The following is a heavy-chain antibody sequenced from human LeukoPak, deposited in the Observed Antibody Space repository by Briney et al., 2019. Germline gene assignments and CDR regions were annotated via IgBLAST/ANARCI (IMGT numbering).Heavy chain of an antibody. CDR2: IHPHGIF. CDR1: GGSFNDYY. D-gene: IGHD5-24*01. CDR3: SRGRDRSKAGDH. Sequence: PSETLSLTCDLSGGSFNDYYCSWVRQPPGKGVEWIGEIHPHGIFYYNSSLMSRVTISIDTSKTQFSLRLTSVTAADTAFYYCSRGRDRSKAGDHWGPGSLVTVSS. J-gene: IGHJ4*02. V-gene: IGHV4-34*01.